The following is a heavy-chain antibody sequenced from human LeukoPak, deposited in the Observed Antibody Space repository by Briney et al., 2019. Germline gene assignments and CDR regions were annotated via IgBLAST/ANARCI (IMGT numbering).Heavy chain of an antibody. V-gene: IGHV3-30*03. J-gene: IGHJ6*02. Sequence: GGSLRLSCAASGFTFSGHAMHWVRQAPGKGLELLAYISHDGSYQYHVDSVKGRFTISRDNAKNSLYLQMNSLRAEDTAVYYCARDRPEGPWIQLWFYYGMDVWGQGTTVTVSS. CDR3: ARDRPEGPWIQLWFYYGMDV. D-gene: IGHD5-18*01. CDR2: ISHDGSYQ. CDR1: GFTFSGHA.